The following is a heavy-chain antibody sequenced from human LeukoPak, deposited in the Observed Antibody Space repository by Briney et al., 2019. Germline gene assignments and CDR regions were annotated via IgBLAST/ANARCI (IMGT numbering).Heavy chain of an antibody. CDR2: ISGSGGST. CDR3: AKGGYSYGPFDY. J-gene: IGHJ4*02. V-gene: IGHV3-23*01. Sequence: PGGSLRLSCAASGFTFSSYAMSWVRQAPGKGLEWVSAISGSGGSTYYADSAKGRFTISRGNSKNTLYLQMNSLRAEDTAVYYCAKGGYSYGPFDYWGQGTLVTVSS. CDR1: GFTFSSYA. D-gene: IGHD5-18*01.